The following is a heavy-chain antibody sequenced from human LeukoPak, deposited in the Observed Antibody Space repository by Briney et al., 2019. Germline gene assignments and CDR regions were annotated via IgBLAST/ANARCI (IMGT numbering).Heavy chain of an antibody. CDR1: GGSFSGYY. J-gene: IGHJ5*02. Sequence: SETLSLTCAVYGGSFSGYYWSWIRQPPGKGLEWIGEINHSGSTNYNPSLKSRVTISVDTSKSQFSLKLSSVTAADTAVYYCARVLQLWLNWFDPWGQGTLVTVSS. CDR2: INHSGST. CDR3: ARVLQLWLNWFDP. D-gene: IGHD5-18*01. V-gene: IGHV4-34*01.